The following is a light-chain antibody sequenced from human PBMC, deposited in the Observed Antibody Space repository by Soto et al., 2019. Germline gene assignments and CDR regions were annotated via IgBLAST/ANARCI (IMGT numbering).Light chain of an antibody. J-gene: IGKJ4*01. Sequence: EIVLTQSPGTLSLSPGERATLSCRASQSVSSSYLAWYQQKPGQAPRLLIYGASSRATGIPVRFSGSGSAKDFTLTISRLEPEDFAVYYCHQYDSSPLTFGGGTKVEIK. CDR3: HQYDSSPLT. V-gene: IGKV3-20*01. CDR1: QSVSSSY. CDR2: GAS.